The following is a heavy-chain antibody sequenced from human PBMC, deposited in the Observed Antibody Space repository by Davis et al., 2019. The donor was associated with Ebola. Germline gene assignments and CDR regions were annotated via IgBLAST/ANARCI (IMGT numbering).Heavy chain of an antibody. D-gene: IGHD6-13*01. V-gene: IGHV3-23*01. CDR2: ISGSGDCT. CDR3: AKVKYYSTWRGGFDS. CDR1: GFRFSSYA. J-gene: IGHJ4*02. Sequence: GESLKISCAASGFRFSSYALTWVRQAPGKGLEWVSSISGSGDCTYYADSVKGRFTISRDSSKNTLYLQMDSLRAEDTAVYYCAKVKYYSTWRGGFDSWGQGTLVTVSS.